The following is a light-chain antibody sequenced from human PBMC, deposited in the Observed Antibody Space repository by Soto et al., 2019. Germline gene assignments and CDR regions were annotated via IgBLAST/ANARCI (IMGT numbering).Light chain of an antibody. J-gene: IGKJ2*01. CDR3: MEALQFPPMYT. CDR2: LVA. Sequence: DIVMTQSPLSLPVTPGEPASISCRSSQSLLQSNGHNYLDLYLQKPGQSPQLLIYLVAHRGSGAPDRYSCSGSGTDFTLEISSVEAEDVGVYYCMEALQFPPMYTFGQGTKVEIK. V-gene: IGKV2-28*01. CDR1: QSLLQSNGHNY.